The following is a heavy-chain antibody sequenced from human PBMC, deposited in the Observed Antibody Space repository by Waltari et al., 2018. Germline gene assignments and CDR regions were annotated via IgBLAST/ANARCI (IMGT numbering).Heavy chain of an antibody. V-gene: IGHV5-51*01. CDR2: IYPGYSDT. D-gene: IGHD3-22*01. Sequence: EVQLVQSGAEVKKPGESLKISCKGSGYSFTSYWIGWVRQMPGKGLEWMGIIYPGYSDTRYIPSFQGQVTSSADKSISTAYLQWSRLKASDTAMYYCARHGVADYYDSSGYSSYWGQGTLVTVSS. J-gene: IGHJ4*02. CDR3: ARHGVADYYDSSGYSSY. CDR1: GYSFTSYW.